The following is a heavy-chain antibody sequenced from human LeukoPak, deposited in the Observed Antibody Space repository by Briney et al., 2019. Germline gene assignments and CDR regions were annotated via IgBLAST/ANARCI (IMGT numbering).Heavy chain of an antibody. CDR1: GFTFSSYW. CDR3: AREVNYYGSGSYWD. Sequence: GGSLRLSCAASGFTFSSYWMSWVRQAPGKGLEWVSYISSSSSTIYYADSVKGRFTISRDNAKNSLYLQMNSLRAEDTAVYYCAREVNYYGSGSYWDWGQRTLVTVSS. J-gene: IGHJ4*02. D-gene: IGHD3-10*01. CDR2: ISSSSSTI. V-gene: IGHV3-48*01.